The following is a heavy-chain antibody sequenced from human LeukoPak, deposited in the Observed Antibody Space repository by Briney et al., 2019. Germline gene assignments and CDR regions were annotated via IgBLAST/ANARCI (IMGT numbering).Heavy chain of an antibody. CDR1: GFTFSSYW. CDR3: ARGVTVMVRGVMLGKY. J-gene: IGHJ4*02. CDR2: IKQDGGEK. D-gene: IGHD3-10*01. V-gene: IGHV3-7*01. Sequence: GGSLRLSCIASGFTFSSYWMSWVRQAPGKGLEWVANIKQDGGEKNYVDSVMGRFTISRDNAKNSLYLQMNSLRAEDTAVYYCARGVTVMVRGVMLGKYWGQGTLVTVSS.